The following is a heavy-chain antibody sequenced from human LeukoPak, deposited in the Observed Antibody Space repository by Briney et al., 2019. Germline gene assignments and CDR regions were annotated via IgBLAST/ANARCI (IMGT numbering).Heavy chain of an antibody. D-gene: IGHD1-26*01. Sequence: SETLSLTCAVYGGSFSGYYWSWIRQPPGKGLEWIGEINHSGSTSYNPSLKSRVTISVDTSKNQFSLKLSSVTAADTAVYYCARGVRWELPFAFDIWGQGTMVTVSS. V-gene: IGHV4-34*01. CDR2: INHSGST. J-gene: IGHJ3*02. CDR1: GGSFSGYY. CDR3: ARGVRWELPFAFDI.